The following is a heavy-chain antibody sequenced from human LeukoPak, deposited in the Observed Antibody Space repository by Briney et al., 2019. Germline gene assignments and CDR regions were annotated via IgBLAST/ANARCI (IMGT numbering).Heavy chain of an antibody. CDR1: GGSISSGSYY. CDR2: IYTSGST. D-gene: IGHD5-18*01. J-gene: IGHJ3*02. Sequence: SQTLSLTYTVSGGSISSGSYYWSWIRQPAGKGLEWIGRIYTSGSTNYNPSLKSRVTISVDTSKNQFSLKLSSVTAADTAVYYCARDRPRYSYGLGEDAFDIWGQGTMVTVSS. CDR3: ARDRPRYSYGLGEDAFDI. V-gene: IGHV4-61*02.